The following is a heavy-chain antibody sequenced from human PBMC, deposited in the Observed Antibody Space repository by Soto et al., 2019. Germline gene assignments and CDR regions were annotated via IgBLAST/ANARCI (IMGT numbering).Heavy chain of an antibody. V-gene: IGHV5-51*01. CDR1: GYIFTSYW. Sequence: GESLKISCRGSGYIFTSYWIGGGRQMPGKGLEWMGIIYPGDSDTRYSPSFQGQVTISADKSISTAYLQWSRLKASDTAMYCCARHGDVDSGSYLLDAWGEGTRVTV. D-gene: IGHD1-26*01. CDR2: IYPGDSDT. CDR3: ARHGDVDSGSYLLDA. J-gene: IGHJ4*02.